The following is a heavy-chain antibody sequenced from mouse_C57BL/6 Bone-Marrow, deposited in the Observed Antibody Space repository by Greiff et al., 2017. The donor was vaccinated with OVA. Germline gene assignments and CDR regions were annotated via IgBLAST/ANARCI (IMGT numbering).Heavy chain of an antibody. Sequence: EVKVVESGGGLVKPGGSLKLSCAASGFTFSSYAMSWVRQTPEKRLEWVATISDGGSYTYYPDNVKGRFTISRDNAKNNLYLQMSQLKSEDTAMYYCARAYYSNLYAMDYWGQGTSVTVSS. V-gene: IGHV5-4*03. D-gene: IGHD2-5*01. CDR3: ARAYYSNLYAMDY. CDR2: ISDGGSYT. J-gene: IGHJ4*01. CDR1: GFTFSSYA.